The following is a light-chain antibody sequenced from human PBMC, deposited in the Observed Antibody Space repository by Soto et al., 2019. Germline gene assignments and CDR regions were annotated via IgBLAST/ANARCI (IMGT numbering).Light chain of an antibody. CDR3: SSYRSSSNYV. V-gene: IGLV2-14*01. CDR1: SSDVGAYNS. CDR2: EVS. Sequence: QSALTQPASVSGSPGQSITISCTGTSSDVGAYNSVSWYQQYPGKAPKLMMYEVSNRPSGVSDRFSGSKSGNTASLTISGLQTGYEADYYCSSYRSSSNYVFGTGTKVTVL. J-gene: IGLJ1*01.